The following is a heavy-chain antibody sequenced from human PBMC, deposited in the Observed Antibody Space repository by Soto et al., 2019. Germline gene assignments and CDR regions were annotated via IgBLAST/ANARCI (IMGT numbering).Heavy chain of an antibody. CDR2: ISGSGGST. J-gene: IGHJ4*02. V-gene: IGHV3-23*01. D-gene: IGHD2-15*01. CDR3: AKDLGDIVVVVAATLFDY. CDR1: GFTFSSYA. Sequence: EVQLLESGGGLVQPGGSLRLSCAASGFTFSSYAMSWVRQAPGKGLEWVSAISGSGGSTYYADSVKGWFTISRDNSKNTLYLQMNSLRAEDTAVYYCAKDLGDIVVVVAATLFDYWGQGTLVTVSS.